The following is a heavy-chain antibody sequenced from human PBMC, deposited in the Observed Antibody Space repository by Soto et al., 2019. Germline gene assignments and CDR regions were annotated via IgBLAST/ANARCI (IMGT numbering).Heavy chain of an antibody. CDR3: ATQNPGCYPFDY. J-gene: IGHJ4*02. V-gene: IGHV4-4*02. CDR2: INRSGST. D-gene: IGHD3-10*01. CDR1: GGYLSSSSY. Sequence: QVQLQESGPGLVKPSGTLSLTCGVSGGYLSSSSYWSWVRQTPGQGLEWIGEINRSGSTSYNPSLNSLVMISQDQSKNQVFLNLTSVTAADTAGYYCATQNPGCYPFDYWGQGHLVTVSS.